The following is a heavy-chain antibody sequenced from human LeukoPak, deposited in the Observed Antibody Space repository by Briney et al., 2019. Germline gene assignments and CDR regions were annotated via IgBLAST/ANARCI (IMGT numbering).Heavy chain of an antibody. CDR1: GYTFTGYY. Sequence: ASVKVSCKASGYTFTGYYMHWVRQAPGQGLEWMGWINSNSGGTNYAQKFQGRVTMTRDTSISTAYMELSRLRSDDTAVYYCASGSHVDAAMVQWLPYYYYMDVWGKGTTVTVSS. CDR3: ASGSHVDAAMVQWLPYYYYMDV. J-gene: IGHJ6*03. CDR2: INSNSGGT. V-gene: IGHV1-2*02. D-gene: IGHD5-18*01.